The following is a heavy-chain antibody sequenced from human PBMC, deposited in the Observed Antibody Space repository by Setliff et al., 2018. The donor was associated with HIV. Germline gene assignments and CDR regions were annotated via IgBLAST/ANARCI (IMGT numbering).Heavy chain of an antibody. V-gene: IGHV4-34*01. CDR1: NGSFSGYY. Sequence: SETLSLTCAVYNGSFSGYYWTWIRQPPGKGLEWIGEINDSGSTNYSPSLKSRVTISVDASRNQFSLRLSSVTAADTAVYYCAAWGPRYSYAPYFFDSWGQGTLVTSPQ. D-gene: IGHD5-18*01. CDR2: INDSGST. J-gene: IGHJ4*02. CDR3: AAWGPRYSYAPYFFDS.